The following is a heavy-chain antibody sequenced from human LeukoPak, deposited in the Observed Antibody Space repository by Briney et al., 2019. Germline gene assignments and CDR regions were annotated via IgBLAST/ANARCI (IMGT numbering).Heavy chain of an antibody. CDR2: VSRGGTT. V-gene: IGHV4-4*02. Sequence: SETLSLTCAVSGDSISSDWYSWVRQPPGKGLEWIGEVSRGGTTNYNPSLKSRVTISLDMSKNHLSLKLSSVTAADTAVYYCASQTLYGYVWGPAWGQGALVIVSS. CDR1: GDSISSDW. CDR3: ASQTLYGYVWGPA. J-gene: IGHJ5*02. D-gene: IGHD3-16*01.